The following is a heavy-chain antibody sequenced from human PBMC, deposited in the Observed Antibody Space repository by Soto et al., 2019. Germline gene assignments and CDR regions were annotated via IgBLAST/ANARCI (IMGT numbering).Heavy chain of an antibody. D-gene: IGHD3-10*01. CDR3: ARDLGGDYYGSGSYPDYFDY. CDR2: ISAYNGNT. J-gene: IGHJ4*02. V-gene: IGHV1-18*01. CDR1: GYTFTSYG. Sequence: QVQLVQSGAEVKKPGGSVKVSCKASGYTFTSYGISWVRQAPGQGLEWMGWISAYNGNTNYAQKLQGRVTMTTDTSTSTAYMELRSLRSDDTAVYYCARDLGGDYYGSGSYPDYFDYWGQGTLVTVSS.